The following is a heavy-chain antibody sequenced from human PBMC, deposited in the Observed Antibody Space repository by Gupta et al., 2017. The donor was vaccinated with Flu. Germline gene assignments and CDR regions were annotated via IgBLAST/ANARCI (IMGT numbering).Heavy chain of an antibody. J-gene: IGHJ4*02. CDR1: GGSISATSYY. V-gene: IGHV4-39*01. Sequence: QLQLQESGPGLVKPSETLSLICTVSGGSISATSYYWGWIRQPPGKGLEWIGNVGYSGNTVYNPSLKSRVTISVDTSKNQFSLKLSSVTAADTAVYYCARRITYGKTFDYWGQGSLVTVSS. D-gene: IGHD2/OR15-2a*01. CDR2: VGYSGNT. CDR3: ARRITYGKTFDY.